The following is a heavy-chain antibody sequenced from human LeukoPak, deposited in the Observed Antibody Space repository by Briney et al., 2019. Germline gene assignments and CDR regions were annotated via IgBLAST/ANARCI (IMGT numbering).Heavy chain of an antibody. CDR3: ARIFRYQLIDYYALDV. D-gene: IGHD2-2*01. CDR1: GFSFSDYA. CDR2: ISSNSAYI. V-gene: IGHV3-21*01. Sequence: GESLRLSCAASGFSFSDYAMDWVRQAPGKGLEWFSAISSNSAYIFYADSVEGRFTISRDNAKSSVSLQMNSLRDDDTAVYYCARIFRYQLIDYYALDVWGQGTTVTVSS. J-gene: IGHJ6*02.